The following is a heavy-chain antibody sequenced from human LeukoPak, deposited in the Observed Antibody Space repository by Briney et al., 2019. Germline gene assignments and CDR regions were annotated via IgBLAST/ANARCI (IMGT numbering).Heavy chain of an antibody. CDR1: GYTFTSYG. D-gene: IGHD2-15*01. J-gene: IGHJ6*02. CDR3: ARWYCGGGSCYSYYYGMDV. CDR2: ISAYNGNT. V-gene: IGHV1-18*01. Sequence: ASVKVSCKASGYTFTSYGISWARQAPGQGLEWMGWISAYNGNTKYVQKLQGRVTMTTDSSTSTAYMELRSLTSDDTAVYYCARWYCGGGSCYSYYYGMDVWGQGTTVTVSS.